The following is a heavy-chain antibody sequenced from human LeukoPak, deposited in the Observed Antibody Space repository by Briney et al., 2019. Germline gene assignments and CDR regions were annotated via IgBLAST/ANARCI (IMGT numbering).Heavy chain of an antibody. J-gene: IGHJ4*02. V-gene: IGHV3-23*01. CDR3: EKKLGMGNWNYIGY. CDR1: GFTFSRHD. CDR2: ISGSGGST. Sequence: PGGSLPLSCAACGFTFSRHDMNWLRQAPGKGLEWVSAISGSGGSTYYADSVKGRFTISRDNSKNTLYLQMNSLRAEGTAVYYLEKKLGMGNWNYIGYWGQGTMVTVSS. D-gene: IGHD1-7*01.